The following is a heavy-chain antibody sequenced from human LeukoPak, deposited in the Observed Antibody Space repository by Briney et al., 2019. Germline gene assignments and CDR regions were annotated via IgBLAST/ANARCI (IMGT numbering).Heavy chain of an antibody. J-gene: IGHJ4*02. V-gene: IGHV1-69*04. CDR1: GDTFDRFP. D-gene: IGHD4-17*01. CDR3: AKGPHDYGDFVFF. Sequence: ASVKVSCKASGDTFDRFPITWVRLAPGRGLDWMGKIIPIFGITHYAPHFQGRLTMTADTSTNTAYMELSSLKSDDPAVYYCAKGPHDYGDFVFFWGQGTLVTVTS. CDR2: IIPIFGIT.